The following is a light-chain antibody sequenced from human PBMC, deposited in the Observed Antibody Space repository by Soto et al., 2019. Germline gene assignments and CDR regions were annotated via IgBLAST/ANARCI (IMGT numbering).Light chain of an antibody. CDR1: QSVSSSY. Sequence: EIVLTQSPGTLSLSPGERATLSCRASQSVSSSYLAWYQQKPCQAPRQLIYGASSRDTGIPDRFSGSGSGTAFTLTISRLEPEDFAVYYCQQYGSSRYTFGQGTKLEIK. V-gene: IGKV3-20*01. CDR2: GAS. J-gene: IGKJ2*01. CDR3: QQYGSSRYT.